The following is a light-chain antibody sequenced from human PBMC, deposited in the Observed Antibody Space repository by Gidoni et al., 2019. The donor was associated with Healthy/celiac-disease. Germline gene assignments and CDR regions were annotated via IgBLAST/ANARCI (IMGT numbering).Light chain of an antibody. CDR3: QQYNNWPPKYT. CDR2: GAS. CDR1: QSVSSN. V-gene: IGKV3-15*01. Sequence: EIVMTQSPATLSVSPGERATLSCRASQSVSSNLAWYQQKPGQAPRRLSYGASTRATGIPARFSGSGSGTEFTLTISSLQSEDFAVYYCQQYNNWPPKYTFGQGTKLEIK. J-gene: IGKJ2*01.